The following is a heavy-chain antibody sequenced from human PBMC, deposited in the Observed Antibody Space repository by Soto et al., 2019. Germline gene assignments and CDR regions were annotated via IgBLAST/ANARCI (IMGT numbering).Heavy chain of an antibody. Sequence: PGGSLRLSCAASGFTFSSYSMNWVRQAPGKGLEWVSSFSSSSSCTYYADSVKGRFTISRDNAKNTLYLQMNSLRAEDTAVYYCTKADRYCSGANCFTFDYWGLGTLVTVSS. J-gene: IGHJ4*02. D-gene: IGHD2-15*01. CDR1: GFTFSSYS. CDR3: TKADRYCSGANCFTFDY. V-gene: IGHV3-21*04. CDR2: FSSSSSCT.